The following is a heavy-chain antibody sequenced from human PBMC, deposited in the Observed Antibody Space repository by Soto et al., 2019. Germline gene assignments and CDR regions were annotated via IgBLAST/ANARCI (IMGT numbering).Heavy chain of an antibody. CDR2: INHSGST. V-gene: IGHV4-34*01. D-gene: IGHD6-19*01. J-gene: IGHJ4*02. Sequence: PSETLSLTCTVSADSFGTFYWSWIRQPPGKGLEWIGEINHSGSTNYNPSLKSRVTISVDTSKNQFSLKLSSVTAADTAVYYCARQNGIAVAGTSHYFDYWGQGTLVTVSS. CDR3: ARQNGIAVAGTSHYFDY. CDR1: ADSFGTFY.